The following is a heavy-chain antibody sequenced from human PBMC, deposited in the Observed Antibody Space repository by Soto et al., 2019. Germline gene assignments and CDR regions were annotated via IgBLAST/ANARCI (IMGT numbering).Heavy chain of an antibody. Sequence: ASVKVSCKASGYTFTSYAMNWVRQAPGQGLEWMGWINTNTGNPTYAQGFTGRFVFSLDTSVSTAYLQICSLKAEDTAVYYCARDFSSWYTDYYSGMDVWGQGTTVTVSS. V-gene: IGHV7-4-1*01. D-gene: IGHD6-13*01. CDR1: GYTFTSYA. CDR2: INTNTGNP. CDR3: ARDFSSWYTDYYSGMDV. J-gene: IGHJ6*02.